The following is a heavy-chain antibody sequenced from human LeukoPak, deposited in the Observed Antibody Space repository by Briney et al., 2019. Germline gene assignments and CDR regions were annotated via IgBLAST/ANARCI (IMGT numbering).Heavy chain of an antibody. D-gene: IGHD2-15*01. CDR3: ARDTSGGPYFDY. CDR2: ISAYNRDT. CDR1: GYTFTSYG. Sequence: DSVKVSCKASGYTFTSYGISWVRQAPGQGLEWVGWISAYNRDTNYAQKVQGRVTMTTDTSTTTAYMELKNLRSDDTAVYYCARDTSGGPYFDYWGQGTLVTVAS. V-gene: IGHV1-18*01. J-gene: IGHJ4*02.